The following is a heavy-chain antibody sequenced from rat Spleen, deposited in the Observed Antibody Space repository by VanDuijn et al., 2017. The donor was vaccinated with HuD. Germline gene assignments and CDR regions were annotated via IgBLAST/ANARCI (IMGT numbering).Heavy chain of an antibody. Sequence: EVQLVESGGGLVQPGRSLKLSCAASGISFSNYDMSWVRQAPTMGLDWVATIRHDGSSTYYRDSVKGRFTISRDNAKRTLYLQMDSLRSEDTATYYCTRLYYSNWFAYWGQGSLVTVSS. J-gene: IGHJ3*01. D-gene: IGHD1-1*01. CDR2: IRHDGSST. CDR1: GISFSNYD. V-gene: IGHV5-29*01. CDR3: TRLYYSNWFAY.